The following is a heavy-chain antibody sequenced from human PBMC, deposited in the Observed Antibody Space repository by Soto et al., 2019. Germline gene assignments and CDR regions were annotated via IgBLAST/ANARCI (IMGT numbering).Heavy chain of an antibody. J-gene: IGHJ6*02. V-gene: IGHV4-34*01. D-gene: IGHD3-10*01. CDR3: ARARDPSAVRGVSGPYYYYYYGMDV. CDR1: GRSFSGYY. Sequence: SETLSLTCAVYGRSFSGYYWSWIRQPPGKGLEWIGEINHSGSTNYNPSLKSRVTISVDTSKNQFSLKLSSVTAADTAVYYCARARDPSAVRGVSGPYYYYYYGMDVWGQGTTVT. CDR2: INHSGST.